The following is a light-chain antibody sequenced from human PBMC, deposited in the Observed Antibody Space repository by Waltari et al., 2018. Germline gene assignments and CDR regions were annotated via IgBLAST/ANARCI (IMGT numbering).Light chain of an antibody. CDR3: QQGYTTIWT. Sequence: IKIPQSPSSCSASVENGVNISCRASHAINSKLYWYQQSPGKAPKLLIFSASSLQSGVPSRFSGSGSGTDYTLTISSLQPEDFATYYCQQGYTTIWTFGQGTNIEMK. CDR2: SAS. V-gene: IGKV1-39*01. CDR1: HAINSK. J-gene: IGKJ1*01.